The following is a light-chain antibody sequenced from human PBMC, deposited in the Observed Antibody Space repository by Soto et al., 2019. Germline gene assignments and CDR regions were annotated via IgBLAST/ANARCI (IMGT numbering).Light chain of an antibody. Sequence: QLVLTQPPSASASLGASVKLTCTLSSGHSNSPIAWHQQQPDKGPRYLMKVNSDGSHIKGDGIPDRFSGSSSGAERYLTISTLQSEDEADYHCQTWGSDRWVFGAGTQLTVL. J-gene: IGLJ3*02. CDR2: VNSDGSH. CDR3: QTWGSDRWV. CDR1: SGHSNSP. V-gene: IGLV4-69*02.